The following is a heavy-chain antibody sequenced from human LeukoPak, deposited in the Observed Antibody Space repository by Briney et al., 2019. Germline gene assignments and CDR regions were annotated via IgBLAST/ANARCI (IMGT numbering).Heavy chain of an antibody. D-gene: IGHD3-10*01. CDR3: ARDNGYGLDY. J-gene: IGHJ4*02. Sequence: SQTLSLTCAVSGGSISSGGYSWIWIRQPPGKGLEWIGYIYHSGSTYYNPSLKSRVTISVDRSKNQFSLKLSSVTAADTAVYYCARDNGYGLDYWGQGTLVTVSS. V-gene: IGHV4-30-2*01. CDR1: GGSISSGGYS. CDR2: IYHSGST.